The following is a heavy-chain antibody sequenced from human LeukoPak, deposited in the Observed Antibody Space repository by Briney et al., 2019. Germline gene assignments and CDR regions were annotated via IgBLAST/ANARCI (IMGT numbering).Heavy chain of an antibody. CDR2: IIPIFGTA. CDR3: ARGVVILEGDNWFDP. Sequence: SVKVSCKASGGTFSSYAISWVRQAPGQGLEWMGGIIPIFGTANYAQKFQGRVTITTDESTSTAYMELSSLRSEDTAVYYCARGVVILEGDNWFDPWGQGTLVTVSS. J-gene: IGHJ5*02. CDR1: GGTFSSYA. V-gene: IGHV1-69*05. D-gene: IGHD3-16*01.